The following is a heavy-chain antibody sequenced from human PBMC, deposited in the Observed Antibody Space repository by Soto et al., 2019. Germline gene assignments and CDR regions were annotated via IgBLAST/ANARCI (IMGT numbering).Heavy chain of an antibody. CDR2: INPDNGNT. D-gene: IGHD2-15*01. J-gene: IGHJ5*02. V-gene: IGHV1-3*01. CDR3: ARGIATGQLDP. CDR1: GYTFTRYT. Sequence: ASVKVSCKASGYTFTRYTTNWVRQAPGQRLEWMGWINPDNGNTKSSQKFQDRVIITRDTSASTAYMDLSSLRSEDTAVYYCARGIATGQLDPWGQGTLVTVSS.